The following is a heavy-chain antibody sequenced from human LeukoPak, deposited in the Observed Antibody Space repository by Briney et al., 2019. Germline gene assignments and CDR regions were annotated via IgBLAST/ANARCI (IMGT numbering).Heavy chain of an antibody. CDR1: GLSFRGYY. V-gene: IGHV4-34*01. J-gene: IGHJ4*02. Sequence: SETLSLTCAVYGLSFRGYYWSWLRQSPGKGLEWIGEISHSGSTYYHPSLTSPLTISLDTSKNQFSLKLTSVTAADTAVYYCARGVSDQNWGQGTLVTVSS. CDR2: ISHSGST. CDR3: ARGVSDQN.